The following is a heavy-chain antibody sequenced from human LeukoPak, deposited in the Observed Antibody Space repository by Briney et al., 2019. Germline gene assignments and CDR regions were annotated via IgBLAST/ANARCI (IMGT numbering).Heavy chain of an antibody. D-gene: IGHD2-2*01. CDR2: IYYSGST. J-gene: IGHJ4*02. V-gene: IGHV4-30-4*01. Sequence: PSQTLSLTCTVSGGSISSGDYYWCWIRQPPGKGLEWIGYIYYSGSTYYNPSLKSRVTLSVDTSKNQFSLKLSSVTAADTAVYYCARVVPAAMEIDYWGQGTLVTVSS. CDR1: GGSISSGDYY. CDR3: ARVVPAAMEIDY.